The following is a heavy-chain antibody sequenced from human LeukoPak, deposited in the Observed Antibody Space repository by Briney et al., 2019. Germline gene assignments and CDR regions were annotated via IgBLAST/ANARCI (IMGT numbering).Heavy chain of an antibody. CDR2: ISYDGSNK. CDR1: GFTFSSYA. J-gene: IGHJ2*01. D-gene: IGHD6-13*01. V-gene: IGHV3-30-3*01. CDR3: ARGAAAGARRYFDL. Sequence: TGGSLRLSCAASGFTFSSYAMHWVRQAPGKGLEWVAVISYDGSNKYYADSVKGRFTISRDNSKNTLYLQMNSLRAEDTAVYYCARGAAAGARRYFDLWGRGTLVTVSS.